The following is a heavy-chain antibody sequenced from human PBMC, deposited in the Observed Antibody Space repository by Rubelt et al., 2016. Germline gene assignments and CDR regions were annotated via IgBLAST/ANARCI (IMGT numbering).Heavy chain of an antibody. CDR2: INPGGGST. Sequence: GASVKVSCKASGYTFTSYYMHWVRQAPGQGLEWMGIINPGGGSTSYAQKFQGRVTMTRDTSTSTVYMELSSLRSEDTAVYYCAREGWELERIDWGQGTLVTVSS. CDR3: AREGWELERID. CDR1: GYTFTSYY. J-gene: IGHJ4*02. V-gene: IGHV1-46*03. D-gene: IGHD1-1*01.